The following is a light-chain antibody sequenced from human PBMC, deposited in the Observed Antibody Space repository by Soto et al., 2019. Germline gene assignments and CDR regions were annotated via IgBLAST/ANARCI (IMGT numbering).Light chain of an antibody. CDR1: QNIGTS. CDR3: QQSYSSLVYT. Sequence: DIQMTQSPSSLSASVGDRVTITCRASQNIGTSLNWYQQKPGKAPTALIYKASTMQGGVPSRFSGSGSGTDFTLTISSLQTEDSATYYCQQSYSSLVYTFGPGTKLEIK. V-gene: IGKV1-39*01. J-gene: IGKJ2*01. CDR2: KAS.